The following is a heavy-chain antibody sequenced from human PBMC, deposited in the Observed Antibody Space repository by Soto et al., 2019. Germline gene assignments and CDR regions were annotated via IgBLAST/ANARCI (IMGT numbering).Heavy chain of an antibody. V-gene: IGHV1-69*01. CDR1: GGNFSSNG. CDR3: AGASDSTWYNWLDP. Sequence: QVQLVQSGAEVKKPGSSVKVSCKAPGGNFSSNGIRWVRQAPGQGLELMGGIIPTFRTTDYAHKFRGRVTITADESTGTAYMELSSLRSDDTAVYYCAGASDSTWYNWLDPWGQGTLVTVSS. D-gene: IGHD5-18*01. CDR2: IIPTFRTT. J-gene: IGHJ5*02.